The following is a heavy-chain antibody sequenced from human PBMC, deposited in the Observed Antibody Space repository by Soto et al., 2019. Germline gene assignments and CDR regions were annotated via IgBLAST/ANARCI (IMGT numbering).Heavy chain of an antibody. CDR2: IYWDDDK. CDR1: GFSLSTSGVG. Sequence: QITLKESGPTLVKPTQTLTLTCTFSGFSLSTSGVGVGWIRQPPGKALEWLALIYWDDDKRYSPSLKSRLTITKDTSKNQVVLTMTNMDPVDTVTYYCAHTTLELSSFDPWGQGTLVIVSS. D-gene: IGHD1-7*01. V-gene: IGHV2-5*02. CDR3: AHTTLELSSFDP. J-gene: IGHJ5*02.